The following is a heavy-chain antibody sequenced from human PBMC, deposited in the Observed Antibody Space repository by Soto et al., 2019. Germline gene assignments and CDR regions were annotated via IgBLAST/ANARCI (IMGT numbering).Heavy chain of an antibody. CDR1: GISVSRNY. CDR3: ARVPGRL. V-gene: IGHV3-53*02. CDR2: VYSGGAT. J-gene: IGHJ4*02. Sequence: QLVETGGGLIQPGTSLTLSCAASGISVSRNYMTWVRQAPGKGLEWVSFVYSGGATFYADSVKGRFILSRDDSQNTMYLQMYNPRAEDTSVYYCARVPGRLWGRGTLVTVAS. D-gene: IGHD3-10*01.